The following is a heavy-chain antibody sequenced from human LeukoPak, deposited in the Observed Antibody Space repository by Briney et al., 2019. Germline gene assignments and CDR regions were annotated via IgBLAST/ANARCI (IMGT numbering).Heavy chain of an antibody. CDR2: INQDGSEK. CDR1: GFSFSSYW. V-gene: IGHV3-7*01. Sequence: PGGSLRLSCAASGFSFSSYWMSWVRQAPGKGLEWVANINQDGSEKYYVDSVKGRFTISRDNAKNSLHLQMNSLRAEDTAVYYCAKYAHGSGTSFDPWGQGTLVTVSS. J-gene: IGHJ5*02. D-gene: IGHD3-10*01. CDR3: AKYAHGSGTSFDP.